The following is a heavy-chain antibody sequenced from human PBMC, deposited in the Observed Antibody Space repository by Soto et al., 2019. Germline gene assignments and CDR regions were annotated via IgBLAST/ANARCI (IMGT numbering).Heavy chain of an antibody. J-gene: IGHJ6*02. Sequence: QVQLVQSGAEVKKPGASVKVSCKASGYTFTSYGISWVRQAPGQGLEWMGWISAYNGNTNYAQKLQGRVTMTTYTSTSTAYMELRSLRSDDTAVYYCARNCITIFGVVPWCMGTDYGMDVWGQGTTVTVSS. V-gene: IGHV1-18*04. D-gene: IGHD3-3*01. CDR3: ARNCITIFGVVPWCMGTDYGMDV. CDR1: GYTFTSYG. CDR2: ISAYNGNT.